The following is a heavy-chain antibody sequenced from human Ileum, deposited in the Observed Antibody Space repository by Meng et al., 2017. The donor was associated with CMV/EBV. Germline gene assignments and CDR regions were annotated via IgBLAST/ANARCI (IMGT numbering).Heavy chain of an antibody. V-gene: IGHV4-39*01. CDR2: IYFSGST. D-gene: IGHD2-15*01. Sequence: VSGGSITSSTYYWGWICQSPGKGLEYIGTIYFSGSTYYNPSLKSRVTISVDTSKNQFSLTLSSVTAADTAVYYCVRRVVVMGGPFDSWGQGTLVTVSS. J-gene: IGHJ4*02. CDR3: VRRVVVMGGPFDS. CDR1: GGSITSSTYY.